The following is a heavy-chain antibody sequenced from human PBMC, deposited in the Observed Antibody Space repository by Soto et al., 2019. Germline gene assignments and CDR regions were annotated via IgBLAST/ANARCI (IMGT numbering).Heavy chain of an antibody. CDR3: AKDTHWGMGY. D-gene: IGHD7-27*01. J-gene: IGHJ4*02. V-gene: IGHV4-4*02. CDR2: IYHTGTT. Sequence: QVQLQESGPGLVEPSGTLYLTCTVSGDSISSDYYWSWVRQPPGKRLEWIGEIYHTGTTNYNPSLKSRVSISRDRSKNQFSLELNSVTAADTAVYYCAKDTHWGMGYWGQGTLVTVSS. CDR1: GDSISSDYY.